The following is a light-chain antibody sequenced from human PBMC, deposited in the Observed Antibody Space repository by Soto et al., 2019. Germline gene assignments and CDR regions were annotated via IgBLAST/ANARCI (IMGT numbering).Light chain of an antibody. Sequence: ETVLTQSPGTLSLSPGETATLSCRASRIVSSNFLAWYQQKPGQPPRLLIYGASSRATGIPDRFSGSGSGTDFTLTISRLAPEDFPVYYCQQYGSSPFTFGGGTKVEIK. CDR3: QQYGSSPFT. CDR1: RIVSSNF. J-gene: IGKJ4*01. V-gene: IGKV3-20*01. CDR2: GAS.